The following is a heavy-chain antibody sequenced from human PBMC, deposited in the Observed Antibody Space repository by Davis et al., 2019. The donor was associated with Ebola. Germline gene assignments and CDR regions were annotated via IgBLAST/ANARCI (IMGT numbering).Heavy chain of an antibody. CDR3: ARAGDTMVRGVIIGYYFDY. Sequence: ASVKVSCKASGYTFTSYDINWLRHATGRGLEWMGWMNPNSGNTGYAQKSQGRVTMTRNTSISTAYMELSSLRSEDTAVYYCARAGDTMVRGVIIGYYFDYWGQGTLVTVSS. CDR2: MNPNSGNT. J-gene: IGHJ4*02. CDR1: GYTFTSYD. V-gene: IGHV1-8*01. D-gene: IGHD3-10*01.